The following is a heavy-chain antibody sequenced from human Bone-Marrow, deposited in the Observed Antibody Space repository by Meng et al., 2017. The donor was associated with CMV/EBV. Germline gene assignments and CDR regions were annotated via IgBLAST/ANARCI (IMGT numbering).Heavy chain of an antibody. V-gene: IGHV3-7*01. J-gene: IGHJ4*02. Sequence: GGSLRLSCAASGFTFSSYWMSWVRQAPGKGLEWVANIKQDGSEKYYVDSVKGRFTISRDNAKNPLYLQMNSLRAEDTAVYYCARDEYSSGWGDYFDYWGQGTLVTVSS. CDR1: GFTFSSYW. D-gene: IGHD6-19*01. CDR2: IKQDGSEK. CDR3: ARDEYSSGWGDYFDY.